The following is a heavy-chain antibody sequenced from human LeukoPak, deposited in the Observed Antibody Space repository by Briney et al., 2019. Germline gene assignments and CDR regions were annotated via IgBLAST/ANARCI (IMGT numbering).Heavy chain of an antibody. CDR2: IDPNSGGT. CDR3: ARGREYYDSSGYYYFDY. CDR1: GYTFINYY. V-gene: IGHV1-2*02. D-gene: IGHD3-22*01. Sequence: GASVKVSCKASGYTFINYYIHWVRQAPGQGLEWMGWIDPNSGGTNYAQKFQGRVTMTRDTSISTAYMELSRLRSDDTAVYYCARGREYYDSSGYYYFDYWGLGTLVTVSS. J-gene: IGHJ4*02.